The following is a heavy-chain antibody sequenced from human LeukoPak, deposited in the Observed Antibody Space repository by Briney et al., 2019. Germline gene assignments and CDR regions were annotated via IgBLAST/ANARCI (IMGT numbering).Heavy chain of an antibody. V-gene: IGHV3-53*01. D-gene: IGHD6-19*01. J-gene: IGHJ4*02. CDR3: VGATQWLAYDD. CDR1: GFTVSNKY. CDR2: IYNDGVT. Sequence: GGSLRLSCAASGFTVSNKYMGWVRQAPGSGPPWVSTIYNDGVTSYADSVKGRFTISRDNSRNTLNLQMNSLRAEDTAVYYCVGATQWLAYDDWGQGTLVTVSS.